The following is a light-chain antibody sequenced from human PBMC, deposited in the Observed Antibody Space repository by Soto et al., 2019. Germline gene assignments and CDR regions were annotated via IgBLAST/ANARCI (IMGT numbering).Light chain of an antibody. CDR3: SSYTSSSTLAVI. J-gene: IGLJ1*01. CDR2: DVS. V-gene: IGLV2-14*01. CDR1: SSDVGGYNY. Sequence: SVLTKPASVSGSPGQSITISCTGTSSDVGGYNYVSWYQQHPGKAPKLMIYDVSNRPSGVSNRFSGSKSGNTASLTISGLQAEDEADYYCSSYTSSSTLAVIFGTGTKVTVL.